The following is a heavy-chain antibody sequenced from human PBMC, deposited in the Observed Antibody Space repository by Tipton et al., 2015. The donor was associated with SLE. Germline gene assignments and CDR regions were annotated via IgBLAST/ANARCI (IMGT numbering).Heavy chain of an antibody. CDR3: ARNEPYYYYGMGV. J-gene: IGHJ6*02. CDR2: IYHRGST. CDR1: GGSVSSNYW. Sequence: TLSLTCAVSGGSVSSNYWWSWVRQAPGKGLEWIGEIYHRGSTNYNPSLKSRVTMSVNKSKNHFSLKLTSVTAADTAVYYCARNEPYYYYGMGVWGHGAPVTVSS. V-gene: IGHV4-4*02.